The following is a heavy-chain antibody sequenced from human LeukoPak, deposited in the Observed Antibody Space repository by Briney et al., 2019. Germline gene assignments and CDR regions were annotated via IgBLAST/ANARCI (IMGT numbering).Heavy chain of an antibody. D-gene: IGHD4-17*01. J-gene: IGHJ4*02. CDR1: GGTFSSYA. CDR2: IIPIFGTA. CDR3: ARERRYGDYDVMGNDY. Sequence: GASVKVSCKASGGTFSSYAISWVLQAPGQGLEWMGGIIPIFGTANYAQKFQGRVTITTDESTSTAYMELSSLRSEDTAVYYCARERRYGDYDVMGNDYWGQGTLVTVSS. V-gene: IGHV1-69*05.